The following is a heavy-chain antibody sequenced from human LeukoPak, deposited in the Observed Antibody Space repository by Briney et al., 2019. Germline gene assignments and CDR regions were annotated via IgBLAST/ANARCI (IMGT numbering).Heavy chain of an antibody. V-gene: IGHV3-30*04. CDR2: ISYDGSNK. CDR3: ARPRGSRSGY. CDR1: GFTFSSYA. D-gene: IGHD6-13*01. J-gene: IGHJ4*02. Sequence: GGSLRLSCAASGFTFSSYAMHWVRQAPGKGLEWVAVISYDGSNKYYADSVKGRFTISRDNSKNTLYLQMNSLRAEDTAVYYCARPRGSRSGYWGQGTLVTVSS.